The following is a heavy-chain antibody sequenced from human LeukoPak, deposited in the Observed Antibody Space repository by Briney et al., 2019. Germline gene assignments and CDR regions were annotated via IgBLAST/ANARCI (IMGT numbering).Heavy chain of an antibody. CDR2: IYHSGST. Sequence: SETLSLTCTVSGGSISSYYWSWLRQPPGKGLEWIGEIYHSGSTNYNPSLKSRVTISVDKPKNQFSLKLSSVTAADTAVYYCARLMAEYSSSWYYACWGQGTLVTVSS. J-gene: IGHJ4*02. D-gene: IGHD6-13*01. V-gene: IGHV4-59*12. CDR1: GGSISSYY. CDR3: ARLMAEYSSSWYYAC.